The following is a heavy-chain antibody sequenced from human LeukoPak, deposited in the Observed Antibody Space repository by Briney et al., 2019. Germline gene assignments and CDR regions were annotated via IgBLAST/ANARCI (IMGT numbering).Heavy chain of an antibody. Sequence: SETLSLTCTVSGGSISSGGYYWSWIRQHPGKGLEWIGYIYYSGSTYYNPSLKSRVTISVDTSKNQFSLKLSSVTAADTAVYYCARSDGVHFDYWGQGTLVTVSS. CDR3: ARSDGVHFDY. D-gene: IGHD3-10*01. V-gene: IGHV4-31*03. CDR2: IYYSGST. J-gene: IGHJ4*02. CDR1: GGSISSGGYY.